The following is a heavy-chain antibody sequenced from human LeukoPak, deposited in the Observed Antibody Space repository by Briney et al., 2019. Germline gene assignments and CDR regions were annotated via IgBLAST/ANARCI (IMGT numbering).Heavy chain of an antibody. D-gene: IGHD3-10*01. CDR2: IRYDGSNK. J-gene: IGHJ4*02. V-gene: IGHV3-30*02. Sequence: GRSLRLPCAASGFTFSSYGMHWVRQAPGKGLEWVAFIRYDGSNKYYADSVKGRFTISRDNSKNTLYLQMNSLRAEDTAVYYCAKDYGSGSYYNGPFDYWGQGTLVTVSS. CDR3: AKDYGSGSYYNGPFDY. CDR1: GFTFSSYG.